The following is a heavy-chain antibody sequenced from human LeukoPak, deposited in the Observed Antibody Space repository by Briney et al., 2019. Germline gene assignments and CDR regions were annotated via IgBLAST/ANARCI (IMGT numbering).Heavy chain of an antibody. V-gene: IGHV1-8*01. CDR1: GYTFTSFD. Sequence: GASVKVSCKASGYTFTSFDINWVRQATGQGLEWMGWMNPNSGHTGYAQKSQGRVTMTRNTSISTAYMELSSLRSEDTAVYYCARATVTTKNWYFDLWGRGTLVTVSS. CDR3: ARATVTTKNWYFDL. J-gene: IGHJ2*01. CDR2: MNPNSGHT. D-gene: IGHD4-17*01.